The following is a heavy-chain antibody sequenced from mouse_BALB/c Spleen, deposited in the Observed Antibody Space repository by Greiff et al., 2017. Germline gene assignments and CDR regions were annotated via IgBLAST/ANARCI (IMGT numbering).Heavy chain of an antibody. CDR1: GYAFTNYL. Sequence: QVQLKQSGAELVRPGTSVKVSCKASGYAFTNYLIEWVKQRPGQGLEWIGVINPGSGGTNYNEKFKGKATLTADKSSSTAYMQLSSLTSDDSAVYFCARSGNYVDYAMDDWGKGTSVTVDS. V-gene: IGHV1-54*01. D-gene: IGHD2-1*01. CDR3: ARSGNYVDYAMDD. J-gene: IGHJ4*01. CDR2: INPGSGGT.